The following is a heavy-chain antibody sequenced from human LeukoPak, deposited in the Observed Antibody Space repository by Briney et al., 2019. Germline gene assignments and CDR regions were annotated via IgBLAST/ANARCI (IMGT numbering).Heavy chain of an antibody. Sequence: SETLSLTCTVSGGSISSSSYYWGWIRQPPGKGLEWIGSIYYSGSTYYNPSLKSRVTISVDTSKNQFSLKLSSVTAADTAVYYCARHMTTVTRPFDFWGQGTLVTVSS. CDR1: GGSISSSSYY. D-gene: IGHD4-11*01. CDR2: IYYSGST. V-gene: IGHV4-39*01. J-gene: IGHJ4*02. CDR3: ARHMTTVTRPFDF.